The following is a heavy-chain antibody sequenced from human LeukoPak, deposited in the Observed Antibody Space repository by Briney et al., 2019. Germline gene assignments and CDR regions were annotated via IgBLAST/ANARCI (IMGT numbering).Heavy chain of an antibody. CDR3: ATFGTGYRYFDC. Sequence: GGSLRLSCAASGFTFTSYAMTWVRQAPGKGLEWVSGISGSGSNTYYADSVKGRLTISRDNSKNTLFLQMNSLRAEDTAVYYCATFGTGYRYFDCWGQGTLVTVSS. CDR2: ISGSGSNT. J-gene: IGHJ4*02. V-gene: IGHV3-23*01. CDR1: GFTFTSYA. D-gene: IGHD3/OR15-3a*01.